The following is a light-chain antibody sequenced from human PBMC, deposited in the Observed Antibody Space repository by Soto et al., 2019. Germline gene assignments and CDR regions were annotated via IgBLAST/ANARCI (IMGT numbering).Light chain of an antibody. Sequence: QSALTQPPSASGSPGQSVTISCTGTSSDIGGYYYVSWYQQHPGKAPKLMIYEVNKRPSGVPDRFSGSKSGNTASLTVSGLQADDEADYYCSSYAASNTDVVFGGGTKLTVL. CDR2: EVN. J-gene: IGLJ2*01. CDR3: SSYAASNTDVV. V-gene: IGLV2-8*01. CDR1: SSDIGGYYY.